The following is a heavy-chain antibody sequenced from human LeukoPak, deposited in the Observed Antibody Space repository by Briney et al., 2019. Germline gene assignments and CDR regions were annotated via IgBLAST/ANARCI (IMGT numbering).Heavy chain of an antibody. CDR2: ISSSSSYI. CDR3: ARQDGHYYYYGMDV. J-gene: IGHJ6*02. V-gene: IGHV3-21*01. Sequence: GGSLRLSRAASGFTFSSYSMNWVRQAPGKGLEWVSSISSSSSYIYYADSVKGRFTISRDNAKNSLYLQMNSLRAEDTAVYYCARQDGHYYYYGMDVWGQGTTVTVSS. D-gene: IGHD2-15*01. CDR1: GFTFSSYS.